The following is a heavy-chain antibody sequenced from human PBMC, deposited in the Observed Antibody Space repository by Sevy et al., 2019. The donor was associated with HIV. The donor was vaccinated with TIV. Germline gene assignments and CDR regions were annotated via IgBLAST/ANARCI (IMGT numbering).Heavy chain of an antibody. D-gene: IGHD3-22*01. CDR1: GFTFSSYV. CDR2: ISSSGGST. V-gene: IGHV3-23*01. Sequence: GGSLRLSCAASGFTFSSYVMSWVRQAPGKGLEWVSAISSSGGSTYYADSVKGRFTISRDNSKNTLYLQMNSLRAEDTAVYYCAKDKERHYYDSSGYMGPYYFDYWGQGTLVTVSS. CDR3: AKDKERHYYDSSGYMGPYYFDY. J-gene: IGHJ4*02.